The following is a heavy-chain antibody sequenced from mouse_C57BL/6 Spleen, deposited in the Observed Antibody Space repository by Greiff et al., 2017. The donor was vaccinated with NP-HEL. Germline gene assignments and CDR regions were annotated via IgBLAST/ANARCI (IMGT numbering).Heavy chain of an antibody. Sequence: QVQLQQSDAELVKPGASVKISCKVSGYTFTDHTIHWMQQRPEQGLEWIGYIYPRDGSTKYNEKFKGKATLTADKSSSTAYMQLNSLTSEDSAVYFCARYLYYDYDRYYYAMDYWGQGTSVTVSS. J-gene: IGHJ4*01. CDR1: GYTFTDHT. V-gene: IGHV1-78*01. D-gene: IGHD2-4*01. CDR2: IYPRDGST. CDR3: ARYLYYDYDRYYYAMDY.